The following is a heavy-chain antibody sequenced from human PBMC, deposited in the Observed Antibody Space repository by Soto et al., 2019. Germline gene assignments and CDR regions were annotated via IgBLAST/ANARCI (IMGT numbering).Heavy chain of an antibody. Sequence: TETLSLTCTVSVGSSSSSSYYWFWIRQAPGKGLEWIGSIYYSGSTYYNPSLKSRVTISVDTSKNQFSLKLSSVTAADTAVYYCARRDGSGWYGASHNWFDPWGQGTLVTVSS. D-gene: IGHD6-19*01. V-gene: IGHV4-39*01. CDR2: IYYSGST. CDR3: ARRDGSGWYGASHNWFDP. CDR1: VGSSSSSSYY. J-gene: IGHJ5*02.